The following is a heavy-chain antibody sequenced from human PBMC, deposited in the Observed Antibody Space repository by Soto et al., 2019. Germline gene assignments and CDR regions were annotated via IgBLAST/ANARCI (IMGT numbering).Heavy chain of an antibody. V-gene: IGHV3-21*01. CDR1: GFTFSSYS. J-gene: IGHJ4*02. Sequence: SLRLSCAASGFTFSSYSMNWVRQAPGKGLEWVSSISSSSSYIYYADSVKGRFTISRDNAKNSLYLQMNSLRAEDTAVYYCASHPRDSSGYWYYFDYWGQGSLVTVSS. CDR2: ISSSSSYI. CDR3: ASHPRDSSGYWYYFDY. D-gene: IGHD3-22*01.